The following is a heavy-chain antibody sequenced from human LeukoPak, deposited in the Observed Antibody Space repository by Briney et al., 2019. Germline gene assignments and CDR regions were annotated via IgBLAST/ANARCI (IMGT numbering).Heavy chain of an antibody. CDR3: TRWNRDSSGYGVYYYGMDV. CDR2: IRSKANSYAT. V-gene: IGHV3-73*01. J-gene: IGHJ6*02. Sequence: PGGSLRLSCAASGFTFSGSAMHWVRQASGKGLEWVGRIRSKANSYATAYAASVKGRFTISRDDSKNTAYLQMNSLKTEDTAVYYCTRWNRDSSGYGVYYYGMDVWGQGTTVTVSS. D-gene: IGHD3-22*01. CDR1: GFTFSGSA.